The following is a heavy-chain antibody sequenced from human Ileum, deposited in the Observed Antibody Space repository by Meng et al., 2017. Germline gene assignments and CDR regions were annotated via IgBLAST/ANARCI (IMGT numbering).Heavy chain of an antibody. CDR2: ISTPSGSTL. Sequence: GESLKISCAASGFTFSDSEMNWVRQAPGKGLEWISYISTPSGSTLYYADSVQGRFIIARDNAKNSLYLQMNSLRAEDTAVYYCARGSHGGGFDAWGQGTLVTVSS. J-gene: IGHJ5*02. CDR1: GFTFSDSE. D-gene: IGHD3-16*01. CDR3: ARGSHGGGFDA. V-gene: IGHV3-48*03.